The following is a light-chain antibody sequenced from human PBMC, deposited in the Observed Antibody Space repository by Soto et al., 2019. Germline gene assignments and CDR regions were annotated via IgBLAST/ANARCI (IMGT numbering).Light chain of an antibody. CDR2: DAS. V-gene: IGKV1-5*01. J-gene: IGKJ1*01. Sequence: DMQMTQSPSTLSASLGDRVTITCRASESISRGLAWFQHKPAKAPNLLIYDASILQSGVPSRFSGSGSGTDFALSISSLQPDDFATYYCQQYNSYSRTLGQGTKVDI. CDR3: QQYNSYSRT. CDR1: ESISRG.